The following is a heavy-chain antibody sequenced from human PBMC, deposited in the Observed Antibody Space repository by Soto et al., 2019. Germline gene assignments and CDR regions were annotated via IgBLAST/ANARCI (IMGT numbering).Heavy chain of an antibody. CDR3: ARQPTTGDTDLWFDP. J-gene: IGHJ5*02. CDR2: IFYSGST. Sequence: QLQLLESGQGLVKASETLSLTCSVSGGSISTSRPYWAWIRQPPGKGLEWLANIFYSGSTFYNPSLASRVSVSVDTSKNEFSLKLRSVTAADTAVYYCARQPTTGDTDLWFDPWGQGTLVTVSS. V-gene: IGHV4-39*01. CDR1: GGSISTSRPY. D-gene: IGHD2-21*01.